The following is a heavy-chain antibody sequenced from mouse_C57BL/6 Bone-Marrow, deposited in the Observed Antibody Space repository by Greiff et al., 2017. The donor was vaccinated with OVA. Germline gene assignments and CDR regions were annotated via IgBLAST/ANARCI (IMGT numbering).Heavy chain of an antibody. Sequence: VQLQQSGPVLVKPGASVKMSCKASGYTFTDYYMNWVKQSHGKSLEWIGVINPYNGGTSYNQKFKGKATLTVDKSSSTAYMELNSLTSEDSAVYYCARWNWFFAYWGQGTLVTVSA. CDR3: ARWNWFFAY. CDR1: GYTFTDYY. D-gene: IGHD4-1*01. J-gene: IGHJ3*01. V-gene: IGHV1-19*01. CDR2: INPYNGGT.